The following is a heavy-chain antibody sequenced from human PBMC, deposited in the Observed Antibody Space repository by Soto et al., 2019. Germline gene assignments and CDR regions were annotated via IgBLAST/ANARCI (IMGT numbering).Heavy chain of an antibody. D-gene: IGHD2-2*02. CDR1: GYTFTSYA. V-gene: IGHV1-3*01. J-gene: IGHJ4*02. CDR2: INAVNGNT. CDR3: ASAFTVPAAIVY. Sequence: QVQLVQSGAEVKKPGASVKVSCKASGYTFTSYAMHWVRQAPGQRLEWMGCINAVNGNTKYSQKFQGRVTITRDTSASTAYMELISLRSEDTAVYYCASAFTVPAAIVYWGQGTLVTVSS.